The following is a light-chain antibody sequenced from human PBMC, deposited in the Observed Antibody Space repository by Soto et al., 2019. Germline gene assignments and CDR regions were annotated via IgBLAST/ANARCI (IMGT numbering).Light chain of an antibody. Sequence: QSALTQPASVSGSPGQSITISCTGTSSDVGSYNLVSWYQQHPGKAPKLMIYEGSKRPSGVSNRFSGSTSGNTASLTISGLQAEDEADYYCCSYAGSSTHVFGTGTKLTVL. CDR1: SSDVGSYNL. J-gene: IGLJ1*01. CDR3: CSYAGSSTHV. V-gene: IGLV2-23*01. CDR2: EGS.